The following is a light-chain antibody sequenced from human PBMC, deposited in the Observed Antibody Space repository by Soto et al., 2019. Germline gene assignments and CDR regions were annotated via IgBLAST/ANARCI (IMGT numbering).Light chain of an antibody. Sequence: DIQMTQSPSSLSASVGDRVTITCRASQSIRSYLNWYQQKPGKAPKLLIYAASSLQSGVPSRFSGSGSGTDFTLTISSLQPEDFATYYCQQSYSTLLYTFGQGTKVDIK. CDR3: QQSYSTLLYT. CDR1: QSIRSY. J-gene: IGKJ2*01. CDR2: AAS. V-gene: IGKV1-39*01.